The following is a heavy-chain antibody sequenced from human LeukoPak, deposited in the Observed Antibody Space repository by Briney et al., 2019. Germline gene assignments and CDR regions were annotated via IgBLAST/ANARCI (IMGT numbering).Heavy chain of an antibody. D-gene: IGHD3-3*01. V-gene: IGHV3-7*01. CDR3: ARDRLRFLEWFPIYYYGMDV. J-gene: IGHJ6*02. Sequence: GGSLRLSCAASGFTFSSYWMSWVRQAPGKGLEWVANIKQDGSEKYYVDSVKGRFTISRDNAKNSLYLQMNSLRAEDTAVYYCARDRLRFLEWFPIYYYGMDVRGQGTTVTVSS. CDR2: IKQDGSEK. CDR1: GFTFSSYW.